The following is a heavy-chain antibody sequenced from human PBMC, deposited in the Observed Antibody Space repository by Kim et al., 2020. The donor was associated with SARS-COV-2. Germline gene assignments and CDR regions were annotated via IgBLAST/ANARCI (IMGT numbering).Heavy chain of an antibody. CDR2: IYYSGST. CDR3: AHGGNWNVDYFDY. D-gene: IGHD1-20*01. V-gene: IGHV4-39*01. J-gene: IGHJ4*02. Sequence: SETLSLTCTVSGGSISSSSYYWGWIRQPPGKGLEWIGSIYYSGSTYYNPSLKSRVTISVDTSKNQFSLKLSSVTAADTAVYYCAHGGNWNVDYFDYWGQGTLVTVSS. CDR1: GGSISSSSYY.